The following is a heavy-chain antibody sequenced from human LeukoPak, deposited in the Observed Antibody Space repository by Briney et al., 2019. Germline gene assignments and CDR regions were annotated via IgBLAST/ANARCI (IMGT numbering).Heavy chain of an antibody. J-gene: IGHJ3*02. Sequence: ASVKVSCKASGYTFTGYYIHWVRQAPGQGLEWMGWIDPNSGGTNYAQKFQGRVTMTRDTSISTAHMELSRLRSDDTAVYSCARDRDSAYDMDAFDIRGQGTMVTVSS. CDR2: IDPNSGGT. D-gene: IGHD5-12*01. CDR1: GYTFTGYY. CDR3: ARDRDSAYDMDAFDI. V-gene: IGHV1-2*02.